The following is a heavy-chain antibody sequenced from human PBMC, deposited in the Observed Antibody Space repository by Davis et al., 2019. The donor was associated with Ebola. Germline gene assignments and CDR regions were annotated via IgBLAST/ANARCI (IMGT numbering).Heavy chain of an antibody. Sequence: SVKVSCKASGGTFSSYAISWVRQAPGQGLEWMGGIIPIFGTANYAQKFQGRVTITADESTSTAYMELRSLRSEDTAVYYCARGFNGQGYSSGFSGYYYYGMDVWGQGTTVTVSS. CDR3: ARGFNGQGYSSGFSGYYYYGMDV. V-gene: IGHV1-69*13. CDR2: IIPIFGTA. J-gene: IGHJ6*02. D-gene: IGHD6-19*01. CDR1: GGTFSSYA.